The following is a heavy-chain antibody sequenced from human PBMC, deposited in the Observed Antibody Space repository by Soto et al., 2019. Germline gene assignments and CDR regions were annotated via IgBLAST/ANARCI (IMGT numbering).Heavy chain of an antibody. J-gene: IGHJ5*02. D-gene: IGHD5-12*01. CDR1: GINYNTYA. CDR2: INAGNGDT. CDR3: ARAISGYVT. V-gene: IGHV1-3*01. Sequence: QVQLVQSGAEMKKPGASVKLSCKTSGINYNTYAIHWVRQAPGQGLEWMGWINAGNGDTRYAQNFQGRVTLTRDTTASTIYMDVDSRKPEDKDVYSCARAISGYVTWGQGTLVTVSS.